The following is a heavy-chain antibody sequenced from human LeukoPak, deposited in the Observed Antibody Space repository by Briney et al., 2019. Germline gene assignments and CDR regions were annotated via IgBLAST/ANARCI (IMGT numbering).Heavy chain of an antibody. D-gene: IGHD3-10*01. Sequence: SVKVSCKASGGTFSSYAISWVRQAPGQGLEWMGGIIPIFGTANYAQKFQGRVTITADESTSTAYMELSSLRSEDTAVYYCAREGYYGSGSYNYWGQGTLVTVSS. CDR1: GGTFSSYA. J-gene: IGHJ4*02. CDR3: AREGYYGSGSYNY. V-gene: IGHV1-69*13. CDR2: IIPIFGTA.